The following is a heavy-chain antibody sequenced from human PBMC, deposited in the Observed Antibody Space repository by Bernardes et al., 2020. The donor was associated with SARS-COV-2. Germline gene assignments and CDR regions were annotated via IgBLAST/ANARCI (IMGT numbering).Heavy chain of an antibody. Sequence: SLRLSCAASGFTFSNHLFSWFRQAPGKGLEWVSSISGAGVYIYYGDSVKGRFTTSRDNTRTSVFLQMESLRAEDTAVYYCARDVGGTDWRFGFDVWGPGTMVHVSS. CDR2: ISGAGVYI. CDR1: GFTFSNHL. J-gene: IGHJ3*01. D-gene: IGHD3-9*01. CDR3: ARDVGGTDWRFGFDV. V-gene: IGHV3-21*01.